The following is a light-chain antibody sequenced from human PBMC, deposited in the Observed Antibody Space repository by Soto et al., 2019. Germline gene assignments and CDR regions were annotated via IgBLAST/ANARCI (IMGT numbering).Light chain of an antibody. CDR1: QSISTY. CDR3: QQSNSDPT. V-gene: IGKV1-39*01. J-gene: IGKJ4*01. CDR2: AAS. Sequence: DIQMTQSPSSLSASVGDRVTIACRAGQSISTYLNWYQQKPGKAPKLLNFAASSLKSGVPSRFSGSGSGTDFTLTINSLQLEDFATYYCQQSNSDPTFGGGTKVEIK.